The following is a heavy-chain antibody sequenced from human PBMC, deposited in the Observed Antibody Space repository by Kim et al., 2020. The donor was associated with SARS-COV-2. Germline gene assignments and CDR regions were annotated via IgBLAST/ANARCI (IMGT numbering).Heavy chain of an antibody. CDR2: INTDTGSP. Sequence: ASVKVSCKASGYTFTNHAINWVRQAPGRGLEWMGWINTDTGSPTYAPDFTGRFVFSLDTSVSTAYLQIRSLEAEDTALYYCARVVWGGYLYIYSWGQGTL. V-gene: IGHV7-4-1*02. CDR1: GYTFTNHA. J-gene: IGHJ4*02. CDR3: ARVVWGGYLYIYS. D-gene: IGHD3-16*02.